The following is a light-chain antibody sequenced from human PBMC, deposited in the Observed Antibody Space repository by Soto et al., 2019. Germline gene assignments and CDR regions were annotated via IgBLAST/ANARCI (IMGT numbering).Light chain of an antibody. V-gene: IGLV7-46*01. CDR3: LLSDRGADV. Sequence: QAVVTQEPSLTVSPGGTVTLTCGSSTGAVTSDHFPDWFQQKPGQAPRTLIYDTSKKHSRTPARFSGSLLGGKAALTLSGAQPEDEAEYYCLLSDRGADVFGTGTKLTVL. J-gene: IGLJ1*01. CDR2: DTS. CDR1: TGAVTSDHF.